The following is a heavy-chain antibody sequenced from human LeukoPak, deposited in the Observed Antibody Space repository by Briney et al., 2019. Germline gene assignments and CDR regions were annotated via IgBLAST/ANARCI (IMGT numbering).Heavy chain of an antibody. CDR3: ARHSDILTGYPFDY. J-gene: IGHJ4*02. D-gene: IGHD3-9*01. CDR1: GGSISRYY. Sequence: SETLSLTCTVSGGSISRYYWSWIRQPPGKGLEWIGYIYYSGSTIYNPSLKSRVTISVDTSKNQFSLNLTSVTAADTAVYYCARHSDILTGYPFDYWGQGTLVTVSS. CDR2: IYYSGST. V-gene: IGHV4-59*08.